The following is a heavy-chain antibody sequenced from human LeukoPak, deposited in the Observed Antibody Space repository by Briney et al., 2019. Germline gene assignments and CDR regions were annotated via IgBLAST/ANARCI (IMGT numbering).Heavy chain of an antibody. CDR2: IYYSGST. CDR3: ARVSAYCSSTSCYTDGMDV. CDR1: GGSINSYY. V-gene: IGHV4-59*01. D-gene: IGHD2-2*02. Sequence: SETLSLTCTVSGGSINSYYWSWIRQPPGKGLEWIGYIYYSGSTNYNPSLKSRVTISVDTSKNQFSLKLSSVTAADTAVYYCARVSAYCSSTSCYTDGMDVWGQGTTVTVSS. J-gene: IGHJ6*02.